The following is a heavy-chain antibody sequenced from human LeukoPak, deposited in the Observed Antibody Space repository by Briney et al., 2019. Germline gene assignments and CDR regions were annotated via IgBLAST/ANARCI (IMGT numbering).Heavy chain of an antibody. CDR3: ARPGGITMVRGPYRRAFDI. D-gene: IGHD3-10*01. CDR1: GYSFTSYY. CDR2: INPSGGST. V-gene: IGHV1-46*01. J-gene: IGHJ3*02. Sequence: GESLKISCKGSGYSFTSYYMHWVRQAPGQGLEWMGIINPSGGSTSYAQKFQGRVTMTRDTSISTAYMELSRLRSDDTAVYYCARPGGITMVRGPYRRAFDIWGQGTMVTVSS.